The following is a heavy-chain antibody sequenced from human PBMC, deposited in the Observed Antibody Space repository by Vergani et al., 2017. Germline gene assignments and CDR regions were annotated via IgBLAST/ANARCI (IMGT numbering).Heavy chain of an antibody. CDR3: ARLYGRDSSGSKYFDY. CDR1: GYSFTNYW. D-gene: IGHD3-22*01. CDR2: IHPADSDT. Sequence: EVQLVQSGAEVKKPGESLKISCQISGYSFTNYWIGWVRQMPGKGLEWMGIIHPADSDTRYSPSFQGQVTISVDKSISTAYLQRSSLRASGSAMYYCARLYGRDSSGSKYFDYWGQGTLVNVSS. V-gene: IGHV5-51*01. J-gene: IGHJ4*02.